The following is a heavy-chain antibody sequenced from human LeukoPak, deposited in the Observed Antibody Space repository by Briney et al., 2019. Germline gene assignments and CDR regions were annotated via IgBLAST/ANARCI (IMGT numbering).Heavy chain of an antibody. V-gene: IGHV4-39*07. CDR3: ARGRSSGYYTEFDY. CDR1: GGSIISSNYF. Sequence: SETLSLTCTVSGGSIISSNYFWGWFRQPPGKGLEWIGSFYYSGSTNYNPSLKSRVTISVDTSKNQFSLKLSSVTAADTAVYYCARGRSSGYYTEFDYWGQGTLVTVSS. D-gene: IGHD3-22*01. J-gene: IGHJ4*02. CDR2: FYYSGST.